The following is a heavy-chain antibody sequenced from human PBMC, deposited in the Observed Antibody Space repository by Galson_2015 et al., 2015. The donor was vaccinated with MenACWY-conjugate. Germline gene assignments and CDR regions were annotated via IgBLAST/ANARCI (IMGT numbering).Heavy chain of an antibody. Sequence: LRLSCAGSGVSFSDYAIHWVRQAPGKGLEWVAVISSDGTIEVYADSVKGRFTVSRDNSKNTVYLQMNSLLADDTALYYCARDFIGGMPDYFDYWGQGTLVSVST. CDR3: ARDFIGGMPDYFDY. V-gene: IGHV3-30-3*01. J-gene: IGHJ4*02. D-gene: IGHD1-14*01. CDR2: ISSDGTIE. CDR1: GVSFSDYA.